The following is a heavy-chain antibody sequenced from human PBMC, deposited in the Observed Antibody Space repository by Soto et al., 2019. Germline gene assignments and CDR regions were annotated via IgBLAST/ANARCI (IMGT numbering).Heavy chain of an antibody. CDR2: IYYSGST. Sequence: QVQLQESGPGLVKPSQTLSLTCTVSGGSISSGDYYWSWIRQPPGKGLEWIGYIYYSGSTYYNPSIKSLVTIAVDTSKNQFSLKLSSVTAADTAVYYCARDIVLVPAAIGYYGMDVWGQGTTVTVSS. J-gene: IGHJ6*02. V-gene: IGHV4-30-4*01. CDR3: ARDIVLVPAAIGYYGMDV. D-gene: IGHD2-2*01. CDR1: GGSISSGDYY.